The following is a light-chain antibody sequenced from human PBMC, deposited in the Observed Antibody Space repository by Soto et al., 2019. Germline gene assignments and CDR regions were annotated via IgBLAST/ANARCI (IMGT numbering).Light chain of an antibody. Sequence: EIVMTQSPATLSVSPGERATLSCRASQSVSSNLAWYQQKPGQAPRLLIYGASTRVTGIPARLSGGVSGTEFTLTISSLQSEDFAVYYCQQYNNWPGTFGQGTKVEIK. CDR3: QQYNNWPGT. CDR2: GAS. V-gene: IGKV3-15*01. J-gene: IGKJ1*01. CDR1: QSVSSN.